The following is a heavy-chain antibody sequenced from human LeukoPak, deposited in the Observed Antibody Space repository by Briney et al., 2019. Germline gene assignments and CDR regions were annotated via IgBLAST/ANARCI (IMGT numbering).Heavy chain of an antibody. CDR1: GFTFSNYW. Sequence: GGSLRLSCAASGFTFSNYWMSWVRQAPGKGLEWVANIKQDGSEKYYVDSVKGRFTISRDNAKNSLYLQMNSLRAEDTAVYYCARELRWFGELSDYGYWGQGTLVTVSS. CDR3: ARELRWFGELSDYGY. D-gene: IGHD3-10*01. V-gene: IGHV3-7*01. CDR2: IKQDGSEK. J-gene: IGHJ4*02.